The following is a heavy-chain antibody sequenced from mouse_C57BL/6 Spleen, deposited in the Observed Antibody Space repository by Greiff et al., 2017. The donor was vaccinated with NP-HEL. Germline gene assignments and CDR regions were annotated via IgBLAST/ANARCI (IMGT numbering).Heavy chain of an antibody. V-gene: IGHV7-1*01. CDR3: ARDDGGSSPNWYFDV. Sequence: EVQVVESGGGLVQSGRSLRLSCATSGFTFSDFYMEWVRQAPGKGLEWIAASRNKANDYTTEYSASVKGRFIVSRDTSQSILYLQMNALRAEDTAIYYCARDDGGSSPNWYFDVWGTGTTVTVSS. D-gene: IGHD1-1*01. CDR2: SRNKANDYTT. J-gene: IGHJ1*03. CDR1: GFTFSDFY.